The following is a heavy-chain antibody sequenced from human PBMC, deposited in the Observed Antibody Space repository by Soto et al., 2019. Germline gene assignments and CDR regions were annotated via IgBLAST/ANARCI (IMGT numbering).Heavy chain of an antibody. Sequence: SVKVSCKASGGTFSSYAISWVRQAPGQGLEWMGGIIPIFGTANYAQKFQGRVTITADESTSTAYMEPSSLRSEDTAVYYCARYYDSSGWPRPNWFDPWGQGTLVTVSS. V-gene: IGHV1-69*13. CDR3: ARYYDSSGWPRPNWFDP. CDR2: IIPIFGTA. J-gene: IGHJ5*02. CDR1: GGTFSSYA. D-gene: IGHD3-22*01.